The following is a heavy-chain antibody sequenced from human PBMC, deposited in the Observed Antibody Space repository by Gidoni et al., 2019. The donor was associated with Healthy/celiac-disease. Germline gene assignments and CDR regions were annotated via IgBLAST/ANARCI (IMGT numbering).Heavy chain of an antibody. D-gene: IGHD5-18*01. Sequence: QLQLQESGPGLVKPSETLSLTCTVPGGSISSSSYYWGWIRQPPGKGLEWIGSIYYSGSTYYNPSLKSRVTISVDTSKNQFSLKLSSVTAADTAVYYCARLGSGYSYGYGPIDYWGQGTLVTVSS. CDR1: GGSISSSSYY. CDR3: ARLGSGYSYGYGPIDY. J-gene: IGHJ4*02. CDR2: IYYSGST. V-gene: IGHV4-39*01.